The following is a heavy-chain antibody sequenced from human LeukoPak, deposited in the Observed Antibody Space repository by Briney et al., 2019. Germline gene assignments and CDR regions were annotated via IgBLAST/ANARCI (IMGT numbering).Heavy chain of an antibody. V-gene: IGHV3-30*04. CDR3: AREPSGGIAVAGAYYYYMDV. Sequence: GSLRLSCAASGFTFSSYAMHWVRQAPGKGLEWVAVISYDGSNKYYADSVKGRFTVSRDNSKNTLYLQMNSLRAEDTSVYYCAREPSGGIAVAGAYYYYMDVWGKGATVTVSS. D-gene: IGHD6-19*01. CDR2: ISYDGSNK. CDR1: GFTFSSYA. J-gene: IGHJ6*03.